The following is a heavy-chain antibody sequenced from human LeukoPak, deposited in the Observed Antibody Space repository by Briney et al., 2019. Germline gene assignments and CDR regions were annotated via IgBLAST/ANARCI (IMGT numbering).Heavy chain of an antibody. Sequence: GASVKVSCTASGYTFSGNYLTWLRQAPGQGFEWMGWMHPTTGGSNLAQKFQGRVTMTGDIDINTVYMELTGLTSDDTAVYYCARGGATVVGTRADWFGAWGQGTLVTVSS. J-gene: IGHJ5*02. CDR2: MHPTTGGS. D-gene: IGHD6-13*01. V-gene: IGHV1-2*02. CDR3: ARGGATVVGTRADWFGA. CDR1: GYTFSGNY.